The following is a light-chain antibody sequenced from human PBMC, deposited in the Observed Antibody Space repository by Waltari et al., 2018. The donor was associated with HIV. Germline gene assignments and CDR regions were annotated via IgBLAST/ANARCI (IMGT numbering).Light chain of an antibody. Sequence: DIVMTQSPLSLPVTPGEPASISCRSSQSLLHSNGFNSLDWYLQKPGQSPQLLIYLDSNRAPGVPDRFIGSGSGTDFTLKISRVEAEDVGVYYCMQALQTPPAFGQGTKLEIK. J-gene: IGKJ2*01. CDR3: MQALQTPPA. CDR2: LDS. V-gene: IGKV2-28*01. CDR1: QSLLHSNGFNS.